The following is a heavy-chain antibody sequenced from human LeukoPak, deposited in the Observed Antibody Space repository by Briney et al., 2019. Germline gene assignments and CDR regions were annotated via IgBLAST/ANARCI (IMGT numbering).Heavy chain of an antibody. CDR1: GGSFSGYY. CDR3: ARGSANPLRRVIDY. J-gene: IGHJ4*02. V-gene: IGHV4-34*01. Sequence: SETLSLTCAVYGGSFSGYYWSWIRQPPGKGLEWIGEINHSGSTNYNPSLKSRVTISVDTSKNQFSLKLSSVTAADTAVYYCARGSANPLRRVIDYWGQGTLVTVSS. CDR2: INHSGST. D-gene: IGHD3-16*01.